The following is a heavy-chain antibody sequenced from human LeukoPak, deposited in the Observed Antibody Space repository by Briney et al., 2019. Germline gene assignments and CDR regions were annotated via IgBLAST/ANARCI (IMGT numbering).Heavy chain of an antibody. Sequence: GGSLRLSCAASGFTFSSYAMHWVRRAPGKGLEWVAVISYDGSNKYYADSAKGRFTISRDNSKNTLYLQMNSLRAEDTAVYYCARDYDSSGWYRGWGGLAFDIWGQGTMVTVSS. V-gene: IGHV3-30-3*01. J-gene: IGHJ3*02. CDR2: ISYDGSNK. D-gene: IGHD6-19*01. CDR3: ARDYDSSGWYRGWGGLAFDI. CDR1: GFTFSSYA.